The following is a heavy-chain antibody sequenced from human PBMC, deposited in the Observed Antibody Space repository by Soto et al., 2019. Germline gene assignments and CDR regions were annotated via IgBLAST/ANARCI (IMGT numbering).Heavy chain of an antibody. Sequence: GGSLRLSCAASGFTVSSNYMSWVRQAPGKGLEWVSVIYSGGSTYYADSVKGRFTISRDNSKNTLYLQMNSLRAEDTAVYYCARGLDTVTQTPFDYWGQGTLVTVSS. CDR1: GFTVSSNY. CDR3: ARGLDTVTQTPFDY. CDR2: IYSGGST. J-gene: IGHJ4*02. V-gene: IGHV3-53*01. D-gene: IGHD4-17*01.